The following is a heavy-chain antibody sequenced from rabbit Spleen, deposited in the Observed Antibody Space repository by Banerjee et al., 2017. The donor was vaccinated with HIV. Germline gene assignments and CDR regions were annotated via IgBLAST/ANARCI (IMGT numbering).Heavy chain of an antibody. CDR1: GFTLSSYYM. Sequence: QEQLEESAGGLVQPGGSLKLSCKASGFTLSSYYMNWVRQAPGKGLEWIGCIYTGSGGTWYSSWVNGRFTISKASSTTVTLKMTSLTAADTATYFCARALNNFGYTGVTNADLWGQGTLVTVS. V-gene: IGHV1S45*01. D-gene: IGHD7-1*01. CDR3: ARALNNFGYTGVTNADL. CDR2: IYTGSGGT. J-gene: IGHJ3*01.